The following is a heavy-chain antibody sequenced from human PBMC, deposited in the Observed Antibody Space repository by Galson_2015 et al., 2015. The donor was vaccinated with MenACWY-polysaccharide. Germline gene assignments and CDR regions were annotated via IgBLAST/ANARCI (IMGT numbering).Heavy chain of an antibody. J-gene: IGHJ4*02. Sequence: PALVKPTQTLTLTCIFSGFSLSTRGMCVSWIRQPPGKALEWLALIDWDDDKYYSTSLKTRLTISKDTSKNQVVLTMTNMDPVDTATYYCARLERDGYKFYYFDYWGQGTLVTVSS. CDR2: IDWDDDK. CDR1: GFSLSTRGMC. V-gene: IGHV2-70*01. CDR3: ARLERDGYKFYYFDY. D-gene: IGHD5-24*01.